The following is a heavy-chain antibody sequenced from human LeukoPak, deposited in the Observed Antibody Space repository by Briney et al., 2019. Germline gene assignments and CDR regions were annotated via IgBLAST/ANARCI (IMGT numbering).Heavy chain of an antibody. Sequence: GSLKLSCAASGFTLSGSSVHWVRQPPGKGLEWIGEIYHSGSTNYNPSLKSRVTISVDKSKNQFSLKLSSVTAADTAVFYCARGGGNTYYKWFDSWGQGTLVTVSS. CDR3: ARGGGNTYYKWFDS. CDR1: GFTLSGSS. J-gene: IGHJ5*01. D-gene: IGHD3-10*01. V-gene: IGHV4-4*02. CDR2: IYHSGST.